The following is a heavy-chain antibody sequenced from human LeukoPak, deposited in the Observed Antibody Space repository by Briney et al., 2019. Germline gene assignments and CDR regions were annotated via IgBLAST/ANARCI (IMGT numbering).Heavy chain of an antibody. D-gene: IGHD5-18*01. CDR1: GGSVSSSSYY. V-gene: IGHV4-39*07. J-gene: IGHJ6*02. Sequence: SETLSLTCTVSGGSVSSSSYYWAWFRQPPGKGLEWIASFYYSVNTYYNPSLKSRVTISVDTSKNQFSLKLSSVTAADTAVYYCARDVGYSYGYAYYYYGMDVWGQGTTVTVSS. CDR2: FYYSVNT. CDR3: ARDVGYSYGYAYYYYGMDV.